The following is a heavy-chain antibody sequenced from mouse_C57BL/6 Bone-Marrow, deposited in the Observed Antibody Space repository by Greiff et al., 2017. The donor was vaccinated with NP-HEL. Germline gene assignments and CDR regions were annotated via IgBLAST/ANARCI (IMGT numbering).Heavy chain of an antibody. CDR1: GYTFTSYW. V-gene: IGHV1-52*01. CDR3: ARSGEGYFDY. J-gene: IGHJ2*01. Sequence: VQLQQPGAELVRPGSSVKLSCKASGYTFTSYWMHWVKQRPIQGLEWIGNIDPSDSDTHYNQKFKDKATLTVDKSSSTAYMQLSSLTSEDSAVYYCARSGEGYFDYWGQGTTLTVSS. CDR2: IDPSDSDT. D-gene: IGHD3-1*01.